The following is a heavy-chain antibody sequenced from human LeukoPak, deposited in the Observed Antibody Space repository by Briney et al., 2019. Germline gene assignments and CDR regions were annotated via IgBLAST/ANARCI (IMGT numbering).Heavy chain of an antibody. CDR2: FDPEDGET. J-gene: IGHJ5*02. D-gene: IGHD3-10*01. CDR1: GYTLTELS. V-gene: IGHV1-24*01. Sequence: GASVKVSCKVSGYTLTELSMHWVRQAPGKGLEWMGGFDPEDGETIYAQNFQGRVTMTEDTSTDTAYMELRSLRYNGTAVYYCARVSIYGWGDAQLADPWGQGTLVTVSS. CDR3: ARVSIYGWGDAQLADP.